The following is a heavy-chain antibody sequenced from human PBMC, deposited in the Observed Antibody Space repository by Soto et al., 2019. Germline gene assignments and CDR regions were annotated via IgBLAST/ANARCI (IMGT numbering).Heavy chain of an antibody. V-gene: IGHV1-18*04. CDR1: GYTFTSYG. CDR2: ISAYNGNT. CDR3: ARDSDYYDSSGYYYRDWFDP. D-gene: IGHD3-22*01. J-gene: IGHJ5*02. Sequence: ASVKVSCKASGYTFTSYGISWVRQAPGHGLEWMGWISAYNGNTNYAQKLQGRVTMTTDTSTSTAYMELRSLRSDDTAVYYCARDSDYYDSSGYYYRDWFDPWGQGTLVTVSS.